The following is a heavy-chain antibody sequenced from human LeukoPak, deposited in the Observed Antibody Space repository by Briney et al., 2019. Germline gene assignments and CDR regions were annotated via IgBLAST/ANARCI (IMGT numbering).Heavy chain of an antibody. CDR2: ISGDGDGT. CDR1: GFTFDDYA. CDR3: AREGGGWDADY. V-gene: IGHV3-43*02. J-gene: IGHJ4*02. D-gene: IGHD6-19*01. Sequence: GGSLRLSCAASGFTFDDYAMHWVRQAPGKGLEWVSLISGDGDGTYYADSVKGRFTISRDNSKNSLYLQMNSLRTEDTAVYYCAREGGGWDADYWGQGTLVTVSS.